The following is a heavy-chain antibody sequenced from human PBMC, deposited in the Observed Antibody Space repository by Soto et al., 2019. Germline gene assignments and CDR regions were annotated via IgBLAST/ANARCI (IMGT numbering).Heavy chain of an antibody. J-gene: IGHJ4*02. CDR3: ARVYSYGYFDY. V-gene: IGHV1-18*01. Sequence: ASVKVSCKASGYTFTSYGISWVRQAPGQGLEWMGWISAYNGNTNYAQKLQGRVTMTTDTSTSTAYTELRSLRSDDTAVYYCARVYSYGYFDYWGQGTLVTVSS. CDR2: ISAYNGNT. CDR1: GYTFTSYG. D-gene: IGHD5-18*01.